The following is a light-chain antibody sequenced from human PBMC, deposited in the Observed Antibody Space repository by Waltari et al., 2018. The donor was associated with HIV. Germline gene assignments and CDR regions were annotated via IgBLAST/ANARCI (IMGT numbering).Light chain of an antibody. CDR1: QGISSY. CDR3: QQFNSYPRT. V-gene: IGKV1-9*01. CDR2: AAS. Sequence: DIQLTQSPSFLSASVGDRVTIPCRASQGISSYLAWYQQKPGTAPKLLIYAASTLQSAVPSRFSGSGSGTEFTLTISSLQPEDFASYYCQQFNSYPRTFGQGTKVEIK. J-gene: IGKJ1*01.